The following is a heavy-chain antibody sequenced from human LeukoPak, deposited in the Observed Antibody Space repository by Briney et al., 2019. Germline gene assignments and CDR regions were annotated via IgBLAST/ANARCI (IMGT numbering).Heavy chain of an antibody. Sequence: GASVKVSCKASGGTFSSYAISWVRQAPGQGLEWMGGIIPIFGTANYAQKFQGRVTITTDESTSTAYMELSSLRSEDTAVYYCAREGYSYGYNPLDYWGQGTLVTVSS. CDR1: GGTFSSYA. J-gene: IGHJ4*02. V-gene: IGHV1-69*05. CDR3: AREGYSYGYNPLDY. CDR2: IIPIFGTA. D-gene: IGHD5-18*01.